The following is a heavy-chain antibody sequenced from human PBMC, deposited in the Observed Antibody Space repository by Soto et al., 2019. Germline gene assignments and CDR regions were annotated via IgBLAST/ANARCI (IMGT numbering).Heavy chain of an antibody. J-gene: IGHJ4*02. CDR3: AKGFGNYWAFDY. Sequence: PSETLSLTCTVSGDSISTYYWSWIRQPPGKGLEWIGNIYSSGSTNYSPSLKSRVTISLDTSKNEFSLNLRSVTPEDTAVYYCAKGFGNYWAFDYWGQGTLVTVSS. V-gene: IGHV4-59*01. CDR2: IYSSGST. CDR1: GDSISTYY. D-gene: IGHD1-26*01.